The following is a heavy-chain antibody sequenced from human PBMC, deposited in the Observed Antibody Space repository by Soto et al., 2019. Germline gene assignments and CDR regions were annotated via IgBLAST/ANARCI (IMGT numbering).Heavy chain of an antibody. CDR3: ATKADHKADEHYYYGWDV. Sequence: GASVKVSCKAIGYTSSSYGINWVRQAPGQGLEWMGWISVFNGDTKYAQKFQGRVAITKDPGTSTAHMELRSLRSDDAAVYFCATKADHKADEHYYYGWDVWGQGTTVTVSS. D-gene: IGHD2-15*01. V-gene: IGHV1-18*01. CDR2: ISVFNGDT. CDR1: GYTSSSYG. J-gene: IGHJ6*02.